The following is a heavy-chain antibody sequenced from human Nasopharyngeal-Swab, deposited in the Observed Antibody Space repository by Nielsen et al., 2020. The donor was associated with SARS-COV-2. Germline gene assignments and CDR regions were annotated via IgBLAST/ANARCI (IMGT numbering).Heavy chain of an antibody. J-gene: IGHJ4*02. D-gene: IGHD5-18*01. Sequence: GGSLRLSCAASGFTFDDYAMHWVRQAPGKGLERVSGISWNSGSIGYADSVKGRFTISRDNAKNSLYLQMNSLRAEDTAVYYCARQDTAMALDYWGQGPQVTVSS. CDR1: GFTFDDYA. CDR2: ISWNSGSI. V-gene: IGHV3-9*01. CDR3: ARQDTAMALDY.